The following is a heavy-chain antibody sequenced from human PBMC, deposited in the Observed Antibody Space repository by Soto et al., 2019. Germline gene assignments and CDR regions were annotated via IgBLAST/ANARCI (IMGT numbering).Heavy chain of an antibody. D-gene: IGHD3-16*01. Sequence: GGSLRLSCVASGFNLNTYGIYWVRQAPGKGLQWVAQILYAESKTHVADSVRGRFIITSDNSKNTVYLQMDSLRIDDTAMYNCVRDLALMADYWGQGTLVTVSS. J-gene: IGHJ4*02. CDR3: VRDLALMADY. V-gene: IGHV3-30*03. CDR2: ILYAESKT. CDR1: GFNLNTYG.